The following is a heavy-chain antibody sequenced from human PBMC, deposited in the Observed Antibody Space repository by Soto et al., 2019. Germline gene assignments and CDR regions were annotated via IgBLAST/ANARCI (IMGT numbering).Heavy chain of an antibody. D-gene: IGHD4-4*01. V-gene: IGHV1-3*01. CDR3: ASSYSNYALIDYYYGMDV. Sequence: QVQLVQSGAEVKKPGASVKVSCKASGYTFSSYAMHWVRQAPGQRLEWMGWINAGNGNTKYSQKFAGRVTSTRDTSASTAYMELSRLRSEDTAVYYCASSYSNYALIDYYYGMDVWGQGTRVTVSS. CDR1: GYTFSSYA. J-gene: IGHJ6*02. CDR2: INAGNGNT.